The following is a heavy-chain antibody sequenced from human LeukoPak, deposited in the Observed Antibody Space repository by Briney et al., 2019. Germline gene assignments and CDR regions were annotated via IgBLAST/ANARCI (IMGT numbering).Heavy chain of an antibody. CDR1: GFTFSSYG. D-gene: IGHD1-26*01. Sequence: GGSLRLSCAASGFTFSSYGMHWLRQAPGKGLEWVAFIRYDESNKYYADSVKGRFTISRDNSKNTLYLQVNSLRAEDTAVYYCARGRRNLSGSYYLVYFDYWGQGTLVTVSS. V-gene: IGHV3-30*02. CDR2: IRYDESNK. CDR3: ARGRRNLSGSYYLVYFDY. J-gene: IGHJ4*02.